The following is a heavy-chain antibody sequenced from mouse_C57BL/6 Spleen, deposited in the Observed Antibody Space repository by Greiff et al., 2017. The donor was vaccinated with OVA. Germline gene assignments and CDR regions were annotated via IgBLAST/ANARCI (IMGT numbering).Heavy chain of an antibody. CDR2: IDPSDSYT. D-gene: IGHD1-1*01. Sequence: VKLQQPGAELVMPGASVKLSCKASGYTFTSYWMHWVKQRPGQGLEWIGEIDPSDSYTNYNQKFKGKSTLTVDKSSSTAYMQLSSLTSEDSAVYYCARWTTWAMDYWGQGTSVTVSS. J-gene: IGHJ4*01. CDR3: ARWTTWAMDY. V-gene: IGHV1-69*01. CDR1: GYTFTSYW.